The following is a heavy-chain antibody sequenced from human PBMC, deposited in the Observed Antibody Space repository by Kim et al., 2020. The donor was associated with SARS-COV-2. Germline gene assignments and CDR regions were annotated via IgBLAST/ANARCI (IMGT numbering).Heavy chain of an antibody. CDR3: ARLDTAMAGPPFDY. V-gene: IGHV4-34*01. J-gene: IGHJ4*02. D-gene: IGHD5-18*01. Sequence: SETLSLTCAVYGGSFSGYYWSWIRQPPGKGLEWIGEINHSGSTNYNPSLKSRVTISVDTSKNQFSLKLSSVTAADTAVYYCARLDTAMAGPPFDYWGQGTLVTVSS. CDR2: INHSGST. CDR1: GGSFSGYY.